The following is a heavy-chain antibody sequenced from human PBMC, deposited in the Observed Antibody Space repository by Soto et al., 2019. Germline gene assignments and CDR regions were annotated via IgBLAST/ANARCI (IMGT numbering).Heavy chain of an antibody. Sequence: ASVKVSCKASGYTFTSYGISWVRQAPGQGLEWMGWISGYNGNTKYAQKLQGRVTVTTDTSTSTAYMELRSLISDDTAVYYCARTTAYETSGYYYHTYWGQGTHVTPSS. CDR3: ARTTAYETSGYYYHTY. J-gene: IGHJ4*02. D-gene: IGHD3-22*01. CDR1: GYTFTSYG. CDR2: ISGYNGNT. V-gene: IGHV1-18*01.